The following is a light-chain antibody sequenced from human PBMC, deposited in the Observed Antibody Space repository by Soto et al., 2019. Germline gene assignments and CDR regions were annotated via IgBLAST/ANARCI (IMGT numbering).Light chain of an antibody. Sequence: EIVLTQSPGTVSSSPGERVTLSCRASQTIANNFLAWYQHRPGQAPRVVVYGAPSRATGIPDRFIGSGSGTEFPLTIRRLEPEDFAVYYCQQYDSSYTFGQGTKLE. CDR3: QQYDSSYT. V-gene: IGKV3-20*01. J-gene: IGKJ2*01. CDR1: QTIANNF. CDR2: GAP.